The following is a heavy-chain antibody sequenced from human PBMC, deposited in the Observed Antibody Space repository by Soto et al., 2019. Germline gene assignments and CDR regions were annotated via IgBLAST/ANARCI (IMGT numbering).Heavy chain of an antibody. CDR1: GFTFSSYS. Sequence: GGSLRLSCAASGFTFSSYSMNWVRQAPGKGLEWVSYISSSSSTIYYADSVKGRFTISRDNAKNSLYLQMNSLRDEDTAVYYCARGGGNYYDFWSGYPDPSNYGMDVWGQGTTVTVSS. J-gene: IGHJ6*02. D-gene: IGHD3-3*01. CDR2: ISSSSSTI. V-gene: IGHV3-48*02. CDR3: ARGGGNYYDFWSGYPDPSNYGMDV.